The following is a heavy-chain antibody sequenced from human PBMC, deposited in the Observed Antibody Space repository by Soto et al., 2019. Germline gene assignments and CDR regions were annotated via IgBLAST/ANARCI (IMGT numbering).Heavy chain of an antibody. CDR2: ISSSSSYI. CDR1: GFTFSSYS. CDR3: ASEDLVTQDAFDI. Sequence: PGGSLRLSCAASGFTFSSYSMNWVRQAPGKGLEWVSSISSSSSYIYYADSVKGRFTISRDNAKNSLYLQMNSLRAEDTAVYYCASEDLVTQDAFDIWGQGTMVTVSS. J-gene: IGHJ3*02. D-gene: IGHD5-18*01. V-gene: IGHV3-21*01.